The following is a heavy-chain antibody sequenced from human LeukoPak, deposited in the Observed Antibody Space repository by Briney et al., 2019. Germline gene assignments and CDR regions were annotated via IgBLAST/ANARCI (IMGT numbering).Heavy chain of an antibody. Sequence: SETLSLTCTVSGGSISSHYWSWIRQPPGKGLEWIGYIYYSGSTNYNPSLKSRVTISVDTSKNQFSLKLSSVTAADTAVYYCARDRDYYDSSGYLNTPWLDPWGQGTLVTVSS. CDR3: ARDRDYYDSSGYLNTPWLDP. CDR1: GGSISSHY. D-gene: IGHD3-22*01. V-gene: IGHV4-59*11. CDR2: IYYSGST. J-gene: IGHJ5*02.